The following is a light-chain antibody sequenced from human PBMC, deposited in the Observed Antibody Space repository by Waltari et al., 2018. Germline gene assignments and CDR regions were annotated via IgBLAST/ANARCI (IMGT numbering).Light chain of an antibody. J-gene: IGLJ2*01. CDR3: SSYIASSTL. V-gene: IGLV2-14*01. Sequence: QSALTQPASVSGSPGQSITISCTGISSDVGSNYFFCYQQLHGKTPQLVIYDVSPRPAGSYHRSSCTTSGNTALMTTSVHQDEEDADYRCSSYIASSTLFGGGTKLTVL. CDR2: DVS. CDR1: SSDVGSNY.